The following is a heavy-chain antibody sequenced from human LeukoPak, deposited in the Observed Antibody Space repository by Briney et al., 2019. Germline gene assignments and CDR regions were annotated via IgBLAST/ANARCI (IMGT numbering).Heavy chain of an antibody. V-gene: IGHV3-21*01. D-gene: IGHD5-18*01. J-gene: IGHJ4*02. CDR3: ARELSSSGYYFDS. CDR2: ISSSSSYI. Sequence: GGSLRLSCEASGFSLTNYGMDCVRQAPGKGLEWVSSISSSSSYIYYADSVRGRFTISRDNAKNSLYLQMNSLRAEGTAVYYCARELSSSGYYFDSWGQGNLVTVSS. CDR1: GFSLTNYG.